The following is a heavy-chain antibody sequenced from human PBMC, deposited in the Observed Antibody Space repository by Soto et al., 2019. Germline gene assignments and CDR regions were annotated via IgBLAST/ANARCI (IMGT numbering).Heavy chain of an antibody. CDR2: ISGSGDRT. J-gene: IGHJ4*02. V-gene: IGHV3-23*01. CDR3: VKDDGGYPSTAPH. CDR1: GITISNYP. Sequence: EVQLLESGGGLVQPGGSLRLSCAASGITISNYPMSWVRQAPGKGLDWVSGISGSGDRTYYADSAKSRFTISKDISRNSLSLQLDSLGGEDTAVYFCVKDDGGYPSTAPHWGQGTLVTVSS. D-gene: IGHD3-22*01.